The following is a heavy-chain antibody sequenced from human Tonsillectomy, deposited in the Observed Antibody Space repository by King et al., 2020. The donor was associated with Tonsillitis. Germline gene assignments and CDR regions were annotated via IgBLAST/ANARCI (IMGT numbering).Heavy chain of an antibody. Sequence: VQLVESGGGLVQPGGSLRLSCAASGFTFSHYAMSWVRQAPGKGLEWVSGTSASGGDTYYADSVKGRFTLSRDNSKSTVYLQMSSLGAEDTAVYYCANEGKLGGAFNIWGQGTMVTVSS. CDR2: TSASGGDT. D-gene: IGHD7-27*01. V-gene: IGHV3-23*04. CDR3: ANEGKLGGAFNI. J-gene: IGHJ3*02. CDR1: GFTFSHYA.